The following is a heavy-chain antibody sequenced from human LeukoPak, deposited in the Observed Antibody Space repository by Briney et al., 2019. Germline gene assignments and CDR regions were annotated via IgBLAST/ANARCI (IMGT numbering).Heavy chain of an antibody. CDR2: IYPGDSDT. V-gene: IGHV5-51*03. CDR1: GYSFTSYW. CDR3: ARLRRDYYDSSGTVGYYYGMDV. D-gene: IGHD3-22*01. Sequence: KPGESLKISCKGSGYSFTSYWIGWVRQMPGKGLEWMGIIYPGDSDTTYSPSFQGQVTISADKSISTAYLQWSSLKASDTAMYYCARLRRDYYDSSGTVGYYYGMDVWGQGTTVTVSS. J-gene: IGHJ6*02.